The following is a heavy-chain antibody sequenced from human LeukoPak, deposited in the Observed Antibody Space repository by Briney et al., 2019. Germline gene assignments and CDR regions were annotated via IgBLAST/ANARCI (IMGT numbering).Heavy chain of an antibody. D-gene: IGHD3-22*01. CDR3: ARGRGYSGYDADYYDSSGYYPFDY. CDR1: GGSISGYY. J-gene: IGHJ4*02. V-gene: IGHV4-34*01. CDR2: INHSGST. Sequence: SETLSLICAVYGGSISGYYWSWIRQPPGKGLEWIGEINHSGSTNYNSSLKSRVTISVDTSKNQFSLKLSSVTAADTAVYYCARGRGYSGYDADYYDSSGYYPFDYWGQGTLVTVSS.